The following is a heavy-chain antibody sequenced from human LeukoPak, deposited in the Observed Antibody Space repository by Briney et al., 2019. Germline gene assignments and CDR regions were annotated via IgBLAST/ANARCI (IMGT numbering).Heavy chain of an antibody. J-gene: IGHJ4*02. D-gene: IGHD6-13*01. V-gene: IGHV3-23*01. CDR2: ISASGSST. Sequence: GGSLRLSCGVSGLTFSSYSMSGVRGAPGRGRYGGSGISASGSSTYYADSVKGRFSIPRDNSKNTLFLQINSLRAEDTAVYYCAKDAAGPEYWGQGTLVTVSS. CDR1: GLTFSSYS. CDR3: AKDAAGPEY.